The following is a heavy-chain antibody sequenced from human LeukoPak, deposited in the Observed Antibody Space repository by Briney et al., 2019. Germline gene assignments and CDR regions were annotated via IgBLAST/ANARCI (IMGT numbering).Heavy chain of an antibody. CDR1: GGTFSSYA. CDR3: ARARRDDSSGYFTFDI. V-gene: IGHV1-69*04. Sequence: ASVKVSCKASGGTFSSYAISWVRQAPGQGLEWMGRIIPILGKANYAQKFQGRVTITADKSTSTAYMELSSLRSEDTAVYYCARARRDDSSGYFTFDIWGQGTMVTVSS. D-gene: IGHD3-22*01. J-gene: IGHJ3*02. CDR2: IIPILGKA.